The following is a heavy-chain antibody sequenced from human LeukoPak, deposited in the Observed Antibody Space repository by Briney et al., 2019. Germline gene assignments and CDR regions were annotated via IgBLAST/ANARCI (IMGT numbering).Heavy chain of an antibody. D-gene: IGHD3-16*02. J-gene: IGHJ4*02. CDR2: IKQDGSEK. CDR3: ARDRGYTTFDY. V-gene: IGHV3-7*01. Sequence: GGSLRLSCAASGFTFSSYWMSWVRQAPGKGLEWVANIKQDGSEKYYVASVKGRFTISRDNAKNSLSLQMNSLRAEDTAVYYCARDRGYTTFDYWGQGTLVTVSS. CDR1: GFTFSSYW.